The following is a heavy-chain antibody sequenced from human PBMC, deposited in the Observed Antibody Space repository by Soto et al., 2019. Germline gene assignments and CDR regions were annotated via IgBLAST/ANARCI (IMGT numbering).Heavy chain of an antibody. CDR3: VRGTPTPGLDI. Sequence: GGFLRLSCAASGFTFSSYGMHWVRQAPGKGLEWVAVISYDGSNKYYADSVKGRFTISRDNSKNTLYLNMDSLRVEDTATYYCVRGTPTPGLDIWGRGTTVTVSS. CDR2: ISYDGSNK. D-gene: IGHD1-1*01. J-gene: IGHJ6*02. V-gene: IGHV3-30*03. CDR1: GFTFSSYG.